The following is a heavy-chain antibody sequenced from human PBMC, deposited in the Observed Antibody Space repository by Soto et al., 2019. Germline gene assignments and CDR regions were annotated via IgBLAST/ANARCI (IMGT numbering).Heavy chain of an antibody. V-gene: IGHV4-4*02. CDR1: GGSISSSNW. CDR3: GRDRRLIWFGEFYYYYGMDV. J-gene: IGHJ6*02. Sequence: SETLSLTCAVSGGSISSSNWWSWVRQPPGKGLEWIGEIYHSVSTNYNPSLKSRVTISVDKSKNQFSLKLSSVTAADTAVYYCGRDRRLIWFGEFYYYYGMDVWGQGTTVTVSS. CDR2: IYHSVST. D-gene: IGHD3-10*01.